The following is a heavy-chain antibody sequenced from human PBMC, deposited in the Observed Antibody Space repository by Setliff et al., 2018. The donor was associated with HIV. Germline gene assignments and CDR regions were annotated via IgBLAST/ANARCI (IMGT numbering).Heavy chain of an antibody. CDR3: ARRAVQDGSVTSSNWFES. V-gene: IGHV4-39*06. D-gene: IGHD2-2*01. J-gene: IGHJ5*01. CDR2: IFYTGST. CDR1: GGSISSNSYY. Sequence: PSETLSLTCTVSGGSISSNSYYWGWIRQPTGKGLEWIGSIFYTGSTGYNPSLTSRVTMSADTPNNRFALKLSSVTAADTAVYYCARRAVQDGSVTSSNWFESWGQGTLVTVSS.